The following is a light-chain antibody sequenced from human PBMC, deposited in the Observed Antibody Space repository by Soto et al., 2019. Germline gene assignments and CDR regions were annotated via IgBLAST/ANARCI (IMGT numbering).Light chain of an antibody. J-gene: IGKJ2*01. CDR2: AAS. Sequence: DIQMTQSPSSLSASVGDRVTITCRASQSISSYLDWYQQKPGKAPKLLIYAASSLQSGVPSRFSGSGSWTDVTLTISSLQPEDFATYYCQQSYSTPHVTFGPGTKLEIK. CDR3: QQSYSTPHVT. V-gene: IGKV1-39*01. CDR1: QSISSY.